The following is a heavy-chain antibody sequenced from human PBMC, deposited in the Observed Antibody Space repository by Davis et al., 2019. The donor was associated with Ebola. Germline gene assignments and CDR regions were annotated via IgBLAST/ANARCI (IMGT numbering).Heavy chain of an antibody. V-gene: IGHV1-2*02. Sequence: ASVKVSCKASGYTFTGYYMHWVRQAPGQGLEWMGWINPNSGGTNYAQKFQGRVTMTRDTSISTAYMELSRLRSDDTVVYYCARDGDILTGYYSFFDYWGQGTLVTVSS. CDR3: ARDGDILTGYYSFFDY. CDR2: INPNSGGT. D-gene: IGHD3-9*01. CDR1: GYTFTGYY. J-gene: IGHJ4*02.